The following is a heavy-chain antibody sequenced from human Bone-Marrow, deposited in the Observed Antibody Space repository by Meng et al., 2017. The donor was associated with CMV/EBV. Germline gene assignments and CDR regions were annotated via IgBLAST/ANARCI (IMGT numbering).Heavy chain of an antibody. D-gene: IGHD2-2*01. Sequence: ASVKVSCKASGYTFTSYGISWVRQAPGQGLEWMGWISAYNGNTNYAQKLQGRVTMTTDTSMSTAYMELRSLRSDDTAVYYCAREVAFVVVPAAISWGWFDPWGQGTLVTVSS. CDR3: AREVAFVVVPAAISWGWFDP. CDR2: ISAYNGNT. CDR1: GYTFTSYG. V-gene: IGHV1-18*01. J-gene: IGHJ5*02.